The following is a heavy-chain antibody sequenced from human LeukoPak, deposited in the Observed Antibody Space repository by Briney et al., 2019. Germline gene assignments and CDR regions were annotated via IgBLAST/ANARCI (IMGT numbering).Heavy chain of an antibody. CDR2: IYYTGST. Sequence: SQTLSLTCTVSGGSISSGGYYWSWIRQPPGKGLEWIGYIYYTGSTNYNPSLKSRVTLSVDTSKNQFTLKLSSVTAADTAVYYCARDRSGSYYGDDDAFDIWGQGTMVTVSS. J-gene: IGHJ3*02. V-gene: IGHV4-61*08. CDR3: ARDRSGSYYGDDDAFDI. D-gene: IGHD1-26*01. CDR1: GGSISSGGYY.